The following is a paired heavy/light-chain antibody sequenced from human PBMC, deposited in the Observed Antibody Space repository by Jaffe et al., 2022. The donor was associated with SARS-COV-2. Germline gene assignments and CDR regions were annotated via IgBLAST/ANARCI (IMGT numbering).Light chain of an antibody. J-gene: IGKJ3*01. Sequence: EVVLTQSPDTLSLTPGDRATLSCRASQGITGSLLSWYQQKPGQPPRLLIHSASNRAPGIPDRFSGSGSGTDFTLTIIRLEPDDFAVYYCQQFGGSPGFTFGPGTRVEIK. CDR1: QGITGSL. V-gene: IGKV3-20*01. CDR2: SAS. CDR3: QQFGGSPGFT.
Heavy chain of an antibody. CDR2: TFYRSKWNI. J-gene: IGHJ3*02. V-gene: IGHV6-1*01. Sequence: QVQLQQSGPRLVKPSQTLLVTCDVSGDNVFATSVAWNWIRQSPSRGLEWLGRTFYRSKWNIDYAISVKSRIVVDLDTSKNQLSLQLNSVTPEDTAVYYCARGKYSAFDIWGQGTMVSVSS. CDR1: GDNVFATSVA. D-gene: IGHD6-6*01. CDR3: ARGKYSAFDI.